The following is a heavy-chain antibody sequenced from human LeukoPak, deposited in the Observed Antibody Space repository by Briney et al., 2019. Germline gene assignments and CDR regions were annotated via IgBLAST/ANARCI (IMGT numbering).Heavy chain of an antibody. D-gene: IGHD3-22*01. CDR2: IYYSGST. V-gene: IGHV4-59*01. Sequence: PSETLSLTCTVSGGSISSYYWSWIRQPPGKGLEWIGYIYYSGSTNYNPSLKSRVSISEDTSKNQFSLRLTSVTAADTAVYYCARTLYESGACYLFDPWGQGTLVTVSS. CDR3: ARTLYESGACYLFDP. CDR1: GGSISSYY. J-gene: IGHJ5*02.